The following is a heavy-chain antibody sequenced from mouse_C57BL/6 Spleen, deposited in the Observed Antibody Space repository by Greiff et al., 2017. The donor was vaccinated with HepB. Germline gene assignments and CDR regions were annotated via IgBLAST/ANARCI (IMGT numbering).Heavy chain of an antibody. Sequence: VQLQQPGAELVRPGSSVKLSCKASGYTFTSYWMDWVKQRPGQGLEWIGNIYPSDSETHYNQKFKDKATLTVDKSSSKAYMQLSSLTSEDSAVYYCASYPSYYGNYSWFAYWGQGTLVTVSA. J-gene: IGHJ3*01. D-gene: IGHD2-10*01. CDR1: GYTFTSYW. CDR2: IYPSDSET. CDR3: ASYPSYYGNYSWFAY. V-gene: IGHV1-61*01.